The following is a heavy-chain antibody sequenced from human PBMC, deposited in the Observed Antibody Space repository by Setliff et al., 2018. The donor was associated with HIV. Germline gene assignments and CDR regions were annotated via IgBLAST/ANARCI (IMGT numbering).Heavy chain of an antibody. CDR2: IYISGST. V-gene: IGHV4-4*07. Sequence: SETLSLTCTVSGVSSSSHYWSWIRQPAGKGLEWIGRIYISGSTNYSPSLKSRVSMSVDTSKNQFSLKLNFVTTADTAVYYCARWGGTSAINEAFDFWGQGTLVTVSS. J-gene: IGHJ4*02. D-gene: IGHD2-2*02. CDR3: ARWGGTSAINEAFDF. CDR1: GVSSSSHY.